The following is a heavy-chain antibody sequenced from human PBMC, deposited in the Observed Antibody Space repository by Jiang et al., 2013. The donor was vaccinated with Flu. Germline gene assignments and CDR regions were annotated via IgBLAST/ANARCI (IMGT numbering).Heavy chain of an antibody. V-gene: IGHV3-64*01. CDR2: ITNNEGST. CDR3: ARDLSGSYTFDY. D-gene: IGHD1-26*01. CDR1: GLTFSNYV. J-gene: IGHJ4*02. Sequence: PGGSLRLSCAASGLTFSNYVMHWVRQAPGKGLEYVSSITNNEGSTYYANSVEGRFTISRDNCKNTLDLQMGSLRAEDMAVYYCARDLSGSYTFDYWGQGTLVTVSS.